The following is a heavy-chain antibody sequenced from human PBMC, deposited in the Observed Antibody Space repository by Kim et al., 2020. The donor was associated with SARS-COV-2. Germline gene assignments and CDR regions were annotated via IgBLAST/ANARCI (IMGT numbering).Heavy chain of an antibody. CDR3: ARGGYCSMIRFYVESGGLDV. V-gene: IGHV3-30*01. D-gene: IGHD2-8*01. Sequence: GRFTLSRDNAKNTLYLQMDSLRPGDTAVYYCARGGYCSMIRFYVESGGLDVWGQGTTVTVSS. J-gene: IGHJ6*02.